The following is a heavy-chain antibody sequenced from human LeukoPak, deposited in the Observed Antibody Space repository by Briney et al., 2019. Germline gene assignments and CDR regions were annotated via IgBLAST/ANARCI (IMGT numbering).Heavy chain of an antibody. Sequence: ASVKVSCKASGGTFSSYAISWVRQAPGQGLEWMGRIIPILGMANYAQKFQGRVTITADKSTSTAYMELSSLRSEDTAVYYCARDRVEMATIENYFDYWGQGTLVTVSS. D-gene: IGHD5-24*01. CDR1: GGTFSSYA. V-gene: IGHV1-69*04. J-gene: IGHJ4*02. CDR2: IIPILGMA. CDR3: ARDRVEMATIENYFDY.